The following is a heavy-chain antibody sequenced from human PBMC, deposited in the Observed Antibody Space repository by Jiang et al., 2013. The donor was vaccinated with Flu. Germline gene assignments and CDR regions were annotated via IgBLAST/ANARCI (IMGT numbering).Heavy chain of an antibody. D-gene: IGHD1-26*01. CDR2: IDHSGII. Sequence: GLVKPSETLSLTCSVSGGSLRSNYWSWIRQSSGKGLEWIGCIDHSGIINYNPSLKSRVSISVDTSKNQFSLTLNSLTAADTAVYYCARDVGADGMGVWGQGTTVTVSS. CDR3: ARDVGADGMGV. V-gene: IGHV4-59*01. CDR1: GGSLRSNY. J-gene: IGHJ6*02.